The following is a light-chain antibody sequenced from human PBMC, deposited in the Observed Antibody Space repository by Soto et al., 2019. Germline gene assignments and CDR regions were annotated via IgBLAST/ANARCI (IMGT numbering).Light chain of an antibody. CDR2: AAS. V-gene: IGKV1-39*01. Sequence: DIQMTQSPSFVSASVGDRVITTCTASQSISSYLNCYQQKPGTAPKLLIYAASSLQSGVPSRFSGSGSGTDFTLTISSLQPEDFATYYCQQSYSTPLTFGGGTEVDIK. CDR3: QQSYSTPLT. CDR1: QSISSY. J-gene: IGKJ4*01.